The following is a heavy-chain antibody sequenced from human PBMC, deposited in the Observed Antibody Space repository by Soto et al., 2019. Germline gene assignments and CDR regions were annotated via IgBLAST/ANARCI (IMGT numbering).Heavy chain of an antibody. Sequence: HLQQSGPGLVKPSQTLSLTCAISGYSVSSNNAAWNWIRQSPSRGLEWLGRTYYRSKWFYDYAASVEGRMTINPDTSKNQFSLQLKSVIPEDTAVYYCAFVYGSGTGGCFDPWGQGILVTVSS. D-gene: IGHD3-10*01. J-gene: IGHJ5*02. CDR2: TYYRSKWFY. CDR3: AFVYGSGTGGCFDP. CDR1: GYSVSSNNAA. V-gene: IGHV6-1*01.